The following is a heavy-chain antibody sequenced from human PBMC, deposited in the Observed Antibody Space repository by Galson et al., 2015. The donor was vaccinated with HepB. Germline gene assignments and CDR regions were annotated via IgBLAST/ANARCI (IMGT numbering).Heavy chain of an antibody. CDR2: IKQDGSEK. CDR1: GFTFSSYW. D-gene: IGHD3-10*01. CDR3: ARENEYGSGSYWVIPHAFDI. J-gene: IGHJ3*02. V-gene: IGHV3-7*03. Sequence: SLRLSCAASGFTFSSYWMSWVRQAPGKGLEWVANIKQDGSEKYYVDSVKGRFTISRDNAKNSLYLQMNSLRAEDTAVYYCARENEYGSGSYWVIPHAFDIWGQGTMVTVSS.